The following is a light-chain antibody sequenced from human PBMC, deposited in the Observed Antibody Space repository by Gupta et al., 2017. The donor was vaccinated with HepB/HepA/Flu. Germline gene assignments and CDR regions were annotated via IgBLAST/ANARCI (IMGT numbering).Light chain of an antibody. CDR3: QVCHNNIAVV. CDR2: RNT. Sequence: SYELTQPLSVSVSLGHTARLTCGGSNFEIKNVHWYRHRPGPAPVLVIYRNTNRPPGIPERFSGSTSRNPAPLTSSRAQAGDEYDYYCQVCHNNIAVVFGGGTKLTVL. CDR1: NFEIKN. J-gene: IGLJ2*01. V-gene: IGLV3-9*01.